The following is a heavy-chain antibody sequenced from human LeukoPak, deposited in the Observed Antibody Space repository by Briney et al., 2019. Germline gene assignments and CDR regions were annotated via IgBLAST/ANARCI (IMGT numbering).Heavy chain of an antibody. CDR1: GGSISSSSYY. D-gene: IGHD6-13*01. CDR3: ARDLKGSWYRDDAFDI. Sequence: PSETLSLTCTVSGGSISSSSYYWSWIRQPPGKGLEWIGYIYYSGSTNYNPSLKSRVTISVDTSKNQFSLKLSSVTAADTAVYYCARDLKGSWYRDDAFDIWGQGTMVTVSS. CDR2: IYYSGST. J-gene: IGHJ3*02. V-gene: IGHV4-61*01.